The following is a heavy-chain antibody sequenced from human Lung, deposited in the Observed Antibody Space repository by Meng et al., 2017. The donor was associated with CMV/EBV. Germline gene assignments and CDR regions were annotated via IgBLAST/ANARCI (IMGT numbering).Heavy chain of an antibody. CDR3: ARDAVRYCSSTSCYGPPKQQLVEYDY. CDR2: ISSSSSYI. CDR1: GFTFSSYS. D-gene: IGHD2-2*01. V-gene: IGHV3-21*01. J-gene: IGHJ4*02. Sequence: GEXXKISCAASGFTFSSYSMNWVRQAPGKGLEWGSSISSSSSYIYYADSVKGRFTISRDNAKNSLYLQMNSLRAEDTAVYYCARDAVRYCSSTSCYGPPKQQLVEYDYWGQGXLVTVSS.